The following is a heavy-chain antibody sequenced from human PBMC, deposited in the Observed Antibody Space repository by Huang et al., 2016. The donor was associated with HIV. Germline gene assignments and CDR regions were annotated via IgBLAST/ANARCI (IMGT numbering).Heavy chain of an antibody. CDR1: GGSFRNFA. V-gene: IGHV1-69*01. Sequence: QVQLVQSGAEVKKPGSSVKVSCKASGGSFRNFAIGWVRQAPGQGLEWMGGIIPTLGTANYAQKCQGRVTIIADESTSTADMELSSLRSEDTAVYYCATVDYYDTSGPQRGYFDNWGQGTLVTVSS. J-gene: IGHJ4*02. D-gene: IGHD3-22*01. CDR3: ATVDYYDTSGPQRGYFDN. CDR2: IIPTLGTA.